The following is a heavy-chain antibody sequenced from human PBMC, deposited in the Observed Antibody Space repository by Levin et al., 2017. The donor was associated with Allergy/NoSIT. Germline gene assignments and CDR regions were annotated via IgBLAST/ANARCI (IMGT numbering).Heavy chain of an antibody. Sequence: SCAASGFTFSSYAMGWVRQGPGEGLECVSTISGSGGSTYYADSVKGRFTISRDNSKNMLYLQMNSLRAEDAAVYYCARAGPYYFSYWGQGTLVTVSS. CDR3: ARAGPYYFSY. CDR2: ISGSGGST. V-gene: IGHV3-23*01. D-gene: IGHD3/OR15-3a*01. J-gene: IGHJ4*02. CDR1: GFTFSSYA.